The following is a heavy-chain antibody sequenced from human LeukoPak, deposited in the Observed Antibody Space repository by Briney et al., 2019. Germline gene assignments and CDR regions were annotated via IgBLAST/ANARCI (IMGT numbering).Heavy chain of an antibody. CDR1: GYTFTGYY. Sequence: GASVKVSCKASGYTFTGYYMHWVRQAPGQGLEWMGWINPNSGGTNYAQKFQGRVTMTRDTSISTAYMELSRLRSNDTAVYYCASRADYYDSSGYYPDYWGQGTLVTVSS. CDR2: INPNSGGT. D-gene: IGHD3-22*01. V-gene: IGHV1-2*02. J-gene: IGHJ4*02. CDR3: ASRADYYDSSGYYPDY.